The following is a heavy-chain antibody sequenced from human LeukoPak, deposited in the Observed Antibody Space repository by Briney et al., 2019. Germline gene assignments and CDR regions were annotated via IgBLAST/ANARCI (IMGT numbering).Heavy chain of an antibody. CDR2: ISGSGGRT. V-gene: IGHV3-23*01. D-gene: IGHD6-19*01. CDR3: AKGYSSGDSFFEH. CDR1: GFTFSSYA. Sequence: PGGSLRLSCSASGFTFSSYAMHWVRQAPGKGLEWVSSISGSGGRTYYADSVKGRFTISRDNPRNTLYLQMNSLRAEDTAVYYCAKGYSSGDSFFEHWGQGTLVTVSS. J-gene: IGHJ4*02.